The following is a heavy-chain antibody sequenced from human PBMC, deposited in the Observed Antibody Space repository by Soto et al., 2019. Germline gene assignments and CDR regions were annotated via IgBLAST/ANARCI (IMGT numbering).Heavy chain of an antibody. Sequence: SXFTFTRYSMNWVRQAPGKGLEWVSSISSTTNYIYYGDSMKGRFTISGDNAKNSLYLEMNSLRAEDTAVYYCARESEDLTSNFDYWGQGTLVTVSS. CDR3: ARESEDLTSNFDY. CDR2: ISSTTNYI. CDR1: XFTFTRYS. J-gene: IGHJ4*02. V-gene: IGHV3-21*06.